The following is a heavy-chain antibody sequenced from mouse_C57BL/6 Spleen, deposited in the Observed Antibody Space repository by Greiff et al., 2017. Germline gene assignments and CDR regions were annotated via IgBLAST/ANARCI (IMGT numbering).Heavy chain of an antibody. CDR1: GFTFTDYY. V-gene: IGHV7-3*01. J-gene: IGHJ2*01. Sequence: EVQVVESGGGLVQPGGSLSLSCAASGFTFTDYYMSWVRQPPGKALEWLGFIRNKANGYTTEYSASVKGRFTISRDNFQSILYLQKNALRAEDSATYDCARYKSNYGNYFAYWGQGTTLTVSA. CDR3: ARYKSNYGNYFAY. D-gene: IGHD2-5*01. CDR2: IRNKANGYTT.